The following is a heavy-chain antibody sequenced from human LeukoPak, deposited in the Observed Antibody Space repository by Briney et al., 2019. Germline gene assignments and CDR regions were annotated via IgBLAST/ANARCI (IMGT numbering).Heavy chain of an antibody. V-gene: IGHV4-30-2*01. CDR1: GGSISSGGYS. CDR2: MYDSGST. J-gene: IGHJ4*02. CDR3: ARGEGSYFDY. Sequence: PSQTLSLTCAVSGGSISSGGYSWSWIRQPPGKGLEWIGYMYDSGSTYYNPSLKSRVTISVDRSKHQFPLKLSSVTAADTAVYYCARGEGSYFDYWGQGTLVTVSS.